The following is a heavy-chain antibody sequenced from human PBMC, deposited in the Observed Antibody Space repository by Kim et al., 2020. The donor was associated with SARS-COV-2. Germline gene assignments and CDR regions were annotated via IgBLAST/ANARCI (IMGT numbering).Heavy chain of an antibody. Sequence: STYYNPSLKSRVTISVDTSKNQFSLKLSSVTAADTAVYYCASVGSTSCQNWGQGTLVTVSS. CDR2: ST. CDR3: ASVGSTSCQN. D-gene: IGHD2-2*01. V-gene: IGHV4-30-2*04. J-gene: IGHJ4*02.